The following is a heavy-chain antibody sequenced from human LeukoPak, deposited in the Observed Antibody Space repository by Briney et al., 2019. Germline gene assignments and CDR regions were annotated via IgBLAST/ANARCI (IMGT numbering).Heavy chain of an antibody. D-gene: IGHD5-18*01. J-gene: IGHJ4*02. CDR1: GFTFSTYW. Sequence: GGSLRLSCAASGFTFSTYWMHWVPQAPGKGLVWVSRIHSDGRSTSYADSVNGRFTISRDNAKNTLYLQMNSLRAEDTAVYYCARDRPGNTAIDYWGQGTLVTVSS. V-gene: IGHV3-74*01. CDR3: ARDRPGNTAIDY. CDR2: IHSDGRST.